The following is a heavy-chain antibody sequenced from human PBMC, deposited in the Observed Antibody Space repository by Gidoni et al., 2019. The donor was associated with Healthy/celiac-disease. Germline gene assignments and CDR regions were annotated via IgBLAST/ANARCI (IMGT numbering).Heavy chain of an antibody. CDR1: GGTVGSYA. CDR3: ARGGSGYDLRYNWFDP. J-gene: IGHJ5*02. D-gene: IGHD5-12*01. V-gene: IGHV1-69*01. Sequence: QVQLVQSGAEVKKPGSSVKVSCKASGGTVGSYAISWVRQAPGQGLEWMGGIIPIFGTANYAQKFQGRVTITADESTSTAYMELSSLRSEDTAVYYCARGGSGYDLRYNWFDPWGQGTLVTVSS. CDR2: IIPIFGTA.